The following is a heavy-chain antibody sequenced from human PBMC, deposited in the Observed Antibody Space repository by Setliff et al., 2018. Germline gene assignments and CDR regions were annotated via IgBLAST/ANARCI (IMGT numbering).Heavy chain of an antibody. CDR3: LLPCTSGWYNWFDP. J-gene: IGHJ5*02. V-gene: IGHV3-73*01. D-gene: IGHD6-19*01. CDR2: IGGKPDNYAT. CDR1: GFTFSGSA. Sequence: GESLTISCVASGFTFSGSAIHWVRQASGKGLEWIGQIGGKPDNYATKYGASAKGRFIISRDDSKKTAYLQMSSLEAEDTAMYYCLLPCTSGWYNWFDPWGQGTLVTVSS.